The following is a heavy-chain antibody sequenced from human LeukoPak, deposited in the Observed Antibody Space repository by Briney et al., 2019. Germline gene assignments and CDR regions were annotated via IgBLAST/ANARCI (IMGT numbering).Heavy chain of an antibody. Sequence: GGSLRLSCAASGFTFSSYGMHWVRQAPGKGLEWVAVIWYDGSNKYYADSVKGRFTISRDNSKNTLYLQMNSLRAEDTAVYYCAKEPYDSSGYSYYYMDVWAKGPRSPSP. CDR1: GFTFSSYG. D-gene: IGHD3-22*01. CDR3: AKEPYDSSGYSYYYMDV. CDR2: IWYDGSNK. V-gene: IGHV3-33*06. J-gene: IGHJ6*03.